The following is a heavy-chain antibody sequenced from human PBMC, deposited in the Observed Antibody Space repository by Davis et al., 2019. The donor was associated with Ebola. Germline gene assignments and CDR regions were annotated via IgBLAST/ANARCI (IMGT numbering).Heavy chain of an antibody. Sequence: GGSLRLSCAASGFTFDDYAMTWVRQAPGKGLEWVAAISYDGRDRYFADSVKGRFSIFRDNSKNTVYLQMNSLRVEDTAVYYCASGKYCSGDRCSEFDYWGQGSLVTVSS. CDR1: GFTFDDYA. J-gene: IGHJ4*02. V-gene: IGHV3-30*03. CDR2: ISYDGRDR. CDR3: ASGKYCSGDRCSEFDY. D-gene: IGHD2-15*01.